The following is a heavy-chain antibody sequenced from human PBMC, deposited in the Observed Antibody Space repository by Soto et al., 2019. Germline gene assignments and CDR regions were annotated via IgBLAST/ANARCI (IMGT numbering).Heavy chain of an antibody. V-gene: IGHV3-74*01. CDR1: GFTLSDYW. D-gene: IGHD6-19*01. J-gene: IGHJ4*02. Sequence: EVKLVESRGDLVQPGGSLRLSCAASGFTLSDYWMHWVRQVPGTGLVWVSRISNDGSGTSYADFVKGRFTISKDDAKNTVYLQMNSLSAEDTAVYYCATLQLAGPDYWGQGTLVTVSS. CDR2: ISNDGSGT. CDR3: ATLQLAGPDY.